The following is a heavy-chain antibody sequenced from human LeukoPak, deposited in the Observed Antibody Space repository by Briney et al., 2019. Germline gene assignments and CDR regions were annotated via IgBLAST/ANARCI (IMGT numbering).Heavy chain of an antibody. CDR2: ISSSSSTI. V-gene: IGHV3-48*01. CDR3: AKESPIYGPLYYFDY. J-gene: IGHJ4*02. Sequence: GGSLRLSCAASGFTFSSYSMNWVRQAPGKGLEWVSYISSSSSTIYYADSVKGRFTISRDNSKNTLYLQMNSLRAEDTAVYYCAKESPIYGPLYYFDYWGQGTLVTVSS. CDR1: GFTFSSYS. D-gene: IGHD3-9*01.